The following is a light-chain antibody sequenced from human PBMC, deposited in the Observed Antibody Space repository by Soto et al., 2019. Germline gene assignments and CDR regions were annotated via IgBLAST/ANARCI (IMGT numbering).Light chain of an antibody. J-gene: IGKJ1*01. Sequence: IVLTQSPATLSLSPGERATLSCRASQSVSTYLAWYQQKPGQAPRLLIYDASSRATGIPARFSGSGSGTDLTLTISSLEPEDFAVYYCQQRSKWWTFGQGTKVDIK. CDR2: DAS. CDR3: QQRSKWWT. V-gene: IGKV3-11*01. CDR1: QSVSTY.